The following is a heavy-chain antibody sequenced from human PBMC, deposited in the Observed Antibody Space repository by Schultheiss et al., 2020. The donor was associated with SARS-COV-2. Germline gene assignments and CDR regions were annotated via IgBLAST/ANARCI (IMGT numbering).Heavy chain of an antibody. CDR1: GFTFSNAW. Sequence: GGSLRLSCAASGFTFSNAWMNWVRQAPGRGLEWVSYISSSGSTRYYADSVKGRFTISRDNARNSLYLQMNSLRAEDTAVYYCAREGGSSGWYYWYFDLWGRGTLVTVSS. CDR3: AREGGSSGWYYWYFDL. V-gene: IGHV3-48*04. J-gene: IGHJ2*01. CDR2: ISSSGSTR. D-gene: IGHD6-19*01.